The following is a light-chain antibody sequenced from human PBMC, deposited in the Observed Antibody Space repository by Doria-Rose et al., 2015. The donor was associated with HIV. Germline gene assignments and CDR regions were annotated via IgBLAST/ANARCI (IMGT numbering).Light chain of an antibody. CDR1: QSFSSTY. V-gene: IGKV3-20*01. J-gene: IGKJ1*01. Sequence: TQSPGTLSLSPGERATLSCRASQSFSSTYLAWYQQKPGQAPSLLIYDGSTRATGIPDRFTASGSGTDFTLTINRLEPEDFALYYCHQYGTSWTFGQGTRVEI. CDR2: DGS. CDR3: HQYGTSWT.